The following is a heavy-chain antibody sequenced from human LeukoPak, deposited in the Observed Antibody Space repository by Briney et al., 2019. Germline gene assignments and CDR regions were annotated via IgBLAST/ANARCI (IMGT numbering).Heavy chain of an antibody. J-gene: IGHJ4*02. D-gene: IGHD1-26*01. Sequence: GGSLRLSCAASGFTFSDYTMNWVRQAPGKGLECVSAISDSGGSTYYADSVKGRFTISRDTAKNTLYLQMNSLRAEDTAVYYCARVIVGGTGFDCWGQGTLVTVSS. V-gene: IGHV3-64*04. CDR3: ARVIVGGTGFDC. CDR2: ISDSGGST. CDR1: GFTFSDYT.